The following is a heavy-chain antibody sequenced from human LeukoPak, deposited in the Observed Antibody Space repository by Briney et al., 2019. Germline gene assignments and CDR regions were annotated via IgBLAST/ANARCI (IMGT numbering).Heavy chain of an antibody. D-gene: IGHD3/OR15-3a*01. CDR1: GFTFSDYY. CDR2: ISSSGDTI. Sequence: GGSLRLSCAASGFTFSDYYMSWIRQAPGKGLEWISFISSSGDTIYYADSVKGRFTISRDNAKKSLYLQMNSLRVGDTAVYYCATPLDTADYYYYMDVWGKGTTVTVSS. J-gene: IGHJ6*03. CDR3: ATPLDTADYYYYMDV. V-gene: IGHV3-11*04.